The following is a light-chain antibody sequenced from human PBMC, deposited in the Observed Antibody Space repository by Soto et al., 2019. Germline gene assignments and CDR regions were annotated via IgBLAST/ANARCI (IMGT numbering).Light chain of an antibody. Sequence: QSALTQPASVSGSPGQSITVSCPGTSSDVGGYNYVSWYQQHPGKAPRLLIYDVTNRPSGVSNRFSGSKSGNTASLTISGLQAEDEADYYCSSYRRGSTYVFGTGTKVTVL. V-gene: IGLV2-14*03. CDR3: SSYRRGSTYV. CDR1: SSDVGGYNY. CDR2: DVT. J-gene: IGLJ1*01.